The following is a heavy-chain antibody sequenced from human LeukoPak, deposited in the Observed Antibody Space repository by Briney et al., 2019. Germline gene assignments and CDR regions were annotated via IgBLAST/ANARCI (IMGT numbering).Heavy chain of an antibody. D-gene: IGHD3-10*01. CDR2: IIPIFGTA. CDR3: ARDHEPMGAYYYYMDV. CDR1: GGTFSSYA. V-gene: IGHV1-69*06. Sequence: SVKVSCKASGGTFSSYAISWVRQAPGQGLEWMGGIIPIFGTANYAQKFQGRVTITADKSTSTAYMELSSLRSDDTAVYYCARDHEPMGAYYYYMDVWGKGTTVTISS. J-gene: IGHJ6*03.